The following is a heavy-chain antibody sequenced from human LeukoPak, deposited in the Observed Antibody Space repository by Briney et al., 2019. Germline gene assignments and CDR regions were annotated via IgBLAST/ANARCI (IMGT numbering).Heavy chain of an antibody. CDR1: GGSTSSSSYN. Sequence: SETLSLTCTVSGGSTSSSSYNWGWIRQPPGKGLEWIGSIYYSGSTYYNPSLKSRVSISVDTSKNQFSLKLSSVTAADTAVYYCARHGGSVVIVPFDYWGQGILVTVSS. V-gene: IGHV4-39*01. CDR3: ARHGGSVVIVPFDY. D-gene: IGHD3-16*01. CDR2: IYYSGST. J-gene: IGHJ4*02.